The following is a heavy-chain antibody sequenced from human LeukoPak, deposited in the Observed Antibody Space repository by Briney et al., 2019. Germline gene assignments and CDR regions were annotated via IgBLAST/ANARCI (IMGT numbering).Heavy chain of an antibody. CDR1: GGSISNYH. V-gene: IGHV4-4*07. D-gene: IGHD6-19*01. J-gene: IGHJ4*02. CDR2: IHTSGST. CDR3: ARRDVSSGWSFDL. Sequence: ASETLSLTCTVSGGSISNYHWSWIRQPAEKGLEWIGQIHTSGSTNYNPPLKSQVTMSIGTTEDQVSLTIRSVTAADTAFYYCARRDVSSGWSFDLWGQGTLVTVSS.